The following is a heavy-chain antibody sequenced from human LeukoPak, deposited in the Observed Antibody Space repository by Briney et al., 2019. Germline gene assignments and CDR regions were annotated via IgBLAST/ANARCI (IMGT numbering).Heavy chain of an antibody. D-gene: IGHD3-10*01. J-gene: IGHJ4*02. V-gene: IGHV3-23*01. CDR2: ISGSGNKT. CDR1: GFTFSHFA. CDR3: AKLKRVGIAPFDD. Sequence: GGSLRPSCAASGFTFSHFAMSWVRQAPGKGLHWVSTISGSGNKTYDADSVKGRFTISRDNSKNTLYLQMTGLRAEDTAVYYCAKLKRVGIAPFDDWGQGTLVTVSS.